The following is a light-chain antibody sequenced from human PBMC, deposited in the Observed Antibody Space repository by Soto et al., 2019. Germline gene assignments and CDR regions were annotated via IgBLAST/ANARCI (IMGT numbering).Light chain of an antibody. V-gene: IGKV3-15*01. CDR1: QSVSGN. CDR2: GAS. J-gene: IGKJ1*01. Sequence: EIVMTQSPATLSVSPGERATLACRASQSVSGNLAWYQQKPGQAPRLLIYGASTMATGIPARFSGSGSGTEFTHTISSLQSEDFAVYYGQQYNNWPPWTFGRETKVEVK. CDR3: QQYNNWPPWT.